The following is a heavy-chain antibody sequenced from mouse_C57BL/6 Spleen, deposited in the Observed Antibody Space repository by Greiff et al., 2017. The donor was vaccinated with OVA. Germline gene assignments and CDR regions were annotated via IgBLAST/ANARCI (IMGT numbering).Heavy chain of an antibody. CDR3: ARYDYDAMDY. Sequence: EVKLMESGGGLVQPGGSLSLSCAASGFTFTAYYMSWVRQPPGKALEWLGFIRNKANGYTTEYSASVKGRFTISRDNSQSILYLQMNALRAEDSATYYCARYDYDAMDYWCQGTSVTVSS. CDR2: IRNKANGYTT. J-gene: IGHJ4*01. CDR1: GFTFTAYY. V-gene: IGHV7-3*01.